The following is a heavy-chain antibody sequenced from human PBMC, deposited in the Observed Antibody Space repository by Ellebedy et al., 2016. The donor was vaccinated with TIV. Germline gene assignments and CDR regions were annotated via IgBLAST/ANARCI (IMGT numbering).Heavy chain of an antibody. CDR3: ARGGGAGRSLLDS. Sequence: GESLKISCAASGFSVSTNYMSWVRQAPGKGLEWVSVIYTGGTTYYADSVKSRFTISRDKSKNTLFLQMNSLRAGDTAVYYCARGGGAGRSLLDSWGQGTLVTVSS. CDR1: GFSVSTNY. V-gene: IGHV3-53*01. CDR2: IYTGGTT. J-gene: IGHJ4*02. D-gene: IGHD1-26*01.